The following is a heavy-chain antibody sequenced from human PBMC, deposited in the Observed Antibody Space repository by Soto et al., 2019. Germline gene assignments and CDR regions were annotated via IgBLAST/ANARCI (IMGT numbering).Heavy chain of an antibody. CDR3: ARHALQYCGGDCYLLPYFDL. J-gene: IGHJ2*01. CDR1: GFTFSGSA. V-gene: IGHV3-73*02. D-gene: IGHD2-21*02. CDR2: IRSKANNYAT. Sequence: EVQLVESGGGLVQPGGSLKLSCAASGFTFSGSAMHWVRQASGKGLGWVGRIRSKANNYATVYAASVKGRFTISRDDSKNTAHLQMNSLKTEDTAVYYCARHALQYCGGDCYLLPYFDLWGRGTLVTVSS.